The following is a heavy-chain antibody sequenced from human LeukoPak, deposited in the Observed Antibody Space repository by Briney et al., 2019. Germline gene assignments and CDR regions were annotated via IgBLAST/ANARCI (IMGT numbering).Heavy chain of an antibody. Sequence: GGSLRLSCAASGFTVSSNYMTWVRQAPGKGLEGVSHIYRGGSTYYADSVKGRFTISRDNSKNTLYVQMNSLRAEDTAVYYCARWRRGGWSLDYWGQGTLVTVSS. CDR2: IYRGGST. CDR1: GFTVSSNY. J-gene: IGHJ4*02. D-gene: IGHD6-19*01. CDR3: ARWRRGGWSLDY. V-gene: IGHV3-53*01.